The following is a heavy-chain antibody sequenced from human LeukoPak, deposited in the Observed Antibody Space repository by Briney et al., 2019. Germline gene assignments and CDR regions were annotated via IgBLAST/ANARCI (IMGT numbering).Heavy chain of an antibody. CDR2: IDWDDDK. V-gene: IGHV2-70*11. D-gene: IGHD3-10*02. Sequence: TLSLTCTVSGGSISSSSDYWGWIRQPPGKALEWLARIDWDDDKYYSTSLKTRLTISKDTSKNQVVLTMTNMDTVDTATYYCARRYTYVSSFDYWGQGTLVTVSS. CDR1: GGSISSSSDY. J-gene: IGHJ4*02. CDR3: ARRYTYVSSFDY.